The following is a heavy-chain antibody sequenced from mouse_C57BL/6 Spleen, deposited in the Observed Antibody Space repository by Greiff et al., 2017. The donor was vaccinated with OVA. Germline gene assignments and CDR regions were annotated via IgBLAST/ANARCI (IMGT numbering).Heavy chain of an antibody. V-gene: IGHV5-6*02. CDR1: GFTFSSYG. D-gene: IGHD2-5*01. CDR3: ARRGIVKRYFDV. Sequence: EVMLVESGGDLVKPGGSLKLSCAASGFTFSSYGMSWVRQTPDKRLEWVATISSGGSYTYYPDSVKGRFTISRDNATNTLYLQMSSLKSEDTAMYYCARRGIVKRYFDVWGTGTTVTVSS. CDR2: ISSGGSYT. J-gene: IGHJ1*03.